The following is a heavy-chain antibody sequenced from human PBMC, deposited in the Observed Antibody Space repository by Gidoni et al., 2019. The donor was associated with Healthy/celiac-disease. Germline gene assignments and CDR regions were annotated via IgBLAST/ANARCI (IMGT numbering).Heavy chain of an antibody. D-gene: IGHD1-26*01. CDR3: ARGGATLAGMDV. CDR1: GFTFSSYS. CDR2: ISSSSSYI. J-gene: IGHJ6*02. Sequence: EVQLVESGGGLVKPGGSLSPPCAASGFTFSSYSMNWVRQAPGKGLEWVSSISSSSSYIYYADSVKGRFTISRDNAKNSLYLQMNSLRAEDTAVYYCARGGATLAGMDVWGQGTTVTVSS. V-gene: IGHV3-21*01.